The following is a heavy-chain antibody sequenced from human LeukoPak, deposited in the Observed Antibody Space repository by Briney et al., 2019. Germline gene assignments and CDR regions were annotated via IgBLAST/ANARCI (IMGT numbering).Heavy chain of an antibody. CDR3: ARVGHIVAAGTYDY. CDR2: IFYSGSP. D-gene: IGHD6-13*01. V-gene: IGHV4-59*12. J-gene: IGHJ4*02. Sequence: PSETLSLTCTVSGDSINSYYWSWIRQPPGKGLEWIGNIFYSGSPNYNPSLKSRVTTSFDTSKNQFSLKLSFVTAADTAVYYCARVGHIVAAGTYDYWGQGTLVTVSS. CDR1: GDSINSYY.